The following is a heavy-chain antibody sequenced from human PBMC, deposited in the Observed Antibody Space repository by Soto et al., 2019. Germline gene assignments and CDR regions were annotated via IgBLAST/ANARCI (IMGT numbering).Heavy chain of an antibody. CDR1: GFSFSTFE. Sequence: EVQLLESGGGLVQPGESLRLSCAASGFSFSTFEMSWVRQAPGRGLEWVSFISDDSSRTYYADAVKGRFTISRDNSKHTLYLQMNSLTAEDRAVHACVKGGWLDFWGQGTLVTVSS. D-gene: IGHD3-16*01. CDR2: ISDDSSRT. CDR3: VKGGWLDF. J-gene: IGHJ5*01. V-gene: IGHV3-23*01.